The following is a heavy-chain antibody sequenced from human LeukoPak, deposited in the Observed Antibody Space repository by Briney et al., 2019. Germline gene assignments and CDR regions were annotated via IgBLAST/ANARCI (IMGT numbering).Heavy chain of an antibody. CDR3: ARPWSGYYFSFDY. Sequence: GGSLRLSCAASGFTFSSYWMSWVRQAPGKGLEWVANIKQDGSEKYYVDSVKGRFTISRDNAKNSLYLQMNSLRAEDTAVYYCARPWSGYYFSFDYWGQGTLVTVSS. CDR1: GFTFSSYW. J-gene: IGHJ4*02. D-gene: IGHD3-3*01. V-gene: IGHV3-7*01. CDR2: IKQDGSEK.